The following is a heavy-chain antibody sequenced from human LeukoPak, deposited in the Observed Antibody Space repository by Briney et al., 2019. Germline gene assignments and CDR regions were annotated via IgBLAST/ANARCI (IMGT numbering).Heavy chain of an antibody. CDR1: GFTFSSYA. D-gene: IGHD3-22*01. Sequence: AGGSLRLSCAASGFTFSSYAMSWVRQAPGKGLGWVSAISGSGTKTYYADSVKGRFTISRDNSKNTLFLQMNSLRADDTAVYYCAKDFRGDYYGVLDYWGQGTLVTVSS. J-gene: IGHJ4*02. CDR2: ISGSGTKT. V-gene: IGHV3-23*01. CDR3: AKDFRGDYYGVLDY.